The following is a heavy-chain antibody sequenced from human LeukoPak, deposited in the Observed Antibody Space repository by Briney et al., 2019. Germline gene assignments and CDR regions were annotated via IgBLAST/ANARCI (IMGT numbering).Heavy chain of an antibody. CDR2: IHSSGST. D-gene: IGHD3-9*01. V-gene: IGHV4-59*11. Sequence: SDTLSLTCTVSGGSMSGHFWGWFRRPPGKGLENIGYIHSSGSTNYNPSYKSRVTVSLEMSKNQFSLGLSSVTAADTAVYYCARDPGDTDWYNFDFWGQGILVTVSS. CDR3: ARDPGDTDWYNFDF. CDR1: GGSMSGHF. J-gene: IGHJ4*02.